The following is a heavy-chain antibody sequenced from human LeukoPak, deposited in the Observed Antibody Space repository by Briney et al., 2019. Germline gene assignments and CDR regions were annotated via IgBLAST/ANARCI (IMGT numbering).Heavy chain of an antibody. V-gene: IGHV1-18*01. D-gene: IGHD3-10*01. J-gene: IGHJ4*02. CDR1: GYTFTSYG. CDR3: ATGSGTSSPDY. CDR2: ISAYNGNT. Sequence: ASVKVSCKASGYTFTSYGISWVRQAPGQGLEWMGWISAYNGNTNYAQNFQGRVTMTRDTSISTAYMELSRLTSDDTAVYYCATGSGTSSPDYWGQGTLVTVSS.